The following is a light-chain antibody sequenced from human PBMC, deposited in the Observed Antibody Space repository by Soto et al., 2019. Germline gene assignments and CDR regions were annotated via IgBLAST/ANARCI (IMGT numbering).Light chain of an antibody. CDR2: AAS. V-gene: IGKV1-39*01. Sequence: IQMTQSPSSLSASVGDRVTITCRASQSISSDLNWYQQKPGKAPKLLIYAASSLQSGVPSRFSGSGSGTDFTLTISSLQPEDFATYYCQQSNSTPRTFGQGTKVEIK. CDR1: QSISSD. CDR3: QQSNSTPRT. J-gene: IGKJ1*01.